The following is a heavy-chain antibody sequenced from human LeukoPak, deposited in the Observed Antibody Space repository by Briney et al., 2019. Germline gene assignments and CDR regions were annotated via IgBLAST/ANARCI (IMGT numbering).Heavy chain of an antibody. D-gene: IGHD6-19*01. J-gene: IGHJ4*02. CDR1: GFTFSSYA. Sequence: PGRSLRLSCAASGFTFSSYAVHWVRQAPGNGLEWVAVISYDGSNKYYADSVKGRFTISRDNSRNTLYLQMNSLRAEDTAVYYCARLDSSGWGTLDYWGQGILVTVSS. V-gene: IGHV3-30*04. CDR2: ISYDGSNK. CDR3: ARLDSSGWGTLDY.